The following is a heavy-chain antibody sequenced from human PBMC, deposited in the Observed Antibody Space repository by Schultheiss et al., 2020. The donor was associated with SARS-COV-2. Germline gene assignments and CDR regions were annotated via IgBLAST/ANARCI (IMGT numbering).Heavy chain of an antibody. Sequence: SETLSLTCTVSGGSISNYYWSWIRQPAGKGLEWIGRIYTSGSTNYNPSLKSRVTMSVDTSKKQFSLNLSSVTAADTAVYYCARGYSGWRSEWFDPWGQGTQVTVAS. V-gene: IGHV4-4*07. D-gene: IGHD6-19*01. CDR3: ARGYSGWRSEWFDP. J-gene: IGHJ5*02. CDR2: IYTSGST. CDR1: GGSISNYY.